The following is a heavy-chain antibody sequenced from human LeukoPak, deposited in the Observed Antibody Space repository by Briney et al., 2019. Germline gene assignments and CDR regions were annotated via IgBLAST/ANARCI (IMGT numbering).Heavy chain of an antibody. CDR3: ARGRYDYVWGSYRYFDY. CDR1: GYTFTRYG. D-gene: IGHD3-16*02. V-gene: IGHV1-8*01. J-gene: IGHJ4*02. Sequence: GASVKVSCKASGYTFTRYGISWVRQATGQGLEWMGWMNPNSGNTGYAQKFQGRVTMTRNTSISTAYMELSSLRSEDTAVYYCARGRYDYVWGSYRYFDYWGQGTLVTVSS. CDR2: MNPNSGNT.